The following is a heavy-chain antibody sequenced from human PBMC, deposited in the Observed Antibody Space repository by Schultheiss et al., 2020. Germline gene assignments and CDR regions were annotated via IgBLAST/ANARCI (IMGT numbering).Heavy chain of an antibody. D-gene: IGHD4-11*01. J-gene: IGHJ5*02. CDR1: GGSISSYY. Sequence: SATLSLTCTVSGGSISSYYWSWIRQPPGKGLEWIGSIYYSGSTNYNPSLKSRVTISVDTSKNQFSLKLSSVTAADTAVYYCARGARGLVSATVGRFDPWGQGTLVTVSS. CDR2: IYYSGST. CDR3: ARGARGLVSATVGRFDP. V-gene: IGHV4-59*12.